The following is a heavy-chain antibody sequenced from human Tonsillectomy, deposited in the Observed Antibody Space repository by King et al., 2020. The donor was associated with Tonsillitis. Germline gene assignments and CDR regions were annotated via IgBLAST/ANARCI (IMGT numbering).Heavy chain of an antibody. Sequence: VQLVESGAEVRKPGESLKISCKASGYSFTSYWIGWVRQMPGKGLEWMGIIYPGDSDTRYSPSFQGQVTISADKSISTAYLQWSSLKASDTAMYYCARHYLEQPSYYNFYYMDVWGKGTTVTVSS. D-gene: IGHD1/OR15-1a*01. CDR3: ARHYLEQPSYYNFYYMDV. V-gene: IGHV5-51*01. J-gene: IGHJ6*03. CDR2: IYPGDSDT. CDR1: GYSFTSYW.